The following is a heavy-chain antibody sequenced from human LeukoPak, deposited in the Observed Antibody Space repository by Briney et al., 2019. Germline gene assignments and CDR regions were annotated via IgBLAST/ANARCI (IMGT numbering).Heavy chain of an antibody. CDR2: ISWNSGTR. CDR3: AKGYSGYDWRGYYFDY. D-gene: IGHD5-12*01. V-gene: IGHV3-9*01. CDR1: GFTFDNYA. Sequence: GGSLRLSCAASGFTFDNYAMHWVRQAPGKGLEWVSGISWNSGTRDYADSVKGRFTISRDNAKNSLYLQVNSLRAEDTALYYCAKGYSGYDWRGYYFDYWGQGTLVTVSS. J-gene: IGHJ4*02.